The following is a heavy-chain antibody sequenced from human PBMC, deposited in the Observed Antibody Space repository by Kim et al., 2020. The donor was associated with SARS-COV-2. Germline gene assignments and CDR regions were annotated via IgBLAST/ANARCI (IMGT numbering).Heavy chain of an antibody. Sequence: GGSLRLSCAASGFTFSSYGMHWVRQAPGKGLEWVAVISYDGSNKYYADSVKGRFTISRDNSKNTLYLQMNSLRAEDTAVYYCAKFRFSHSSTSPLDYWGQGTLVTVSS. D-gene: IGHD2-2*01. J-gene: IGHJ4*02. CDR3: AKFRFSHSSTSPLDY. V-gene: IGHV3-30*18. CDR1: GFTFSSYG. CDR2: ISYDGSNK.